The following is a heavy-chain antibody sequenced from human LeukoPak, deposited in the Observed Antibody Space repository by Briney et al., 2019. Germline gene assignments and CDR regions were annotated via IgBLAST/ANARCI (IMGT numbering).Heavy chain of an antibody. CDR3: ARDPPGVRYGRPIFDF. D-gene: IGHD2-8*01. CDR1: GYTFTSNY. V-gene: IGHV1-46*01. CDR2: ISPSGGST. J-gene: IGHJ4*02. Sequence: ASVKVSCKAFGYTFTSNYMHWVRQAPGQGPEWMGVISPSGGSTTYAQKFQGRVTLTRDMSTSTDYLELSSLRSDDTAVYYCARDPPGVRYGRPIFDFWGQGTLVTVSS.